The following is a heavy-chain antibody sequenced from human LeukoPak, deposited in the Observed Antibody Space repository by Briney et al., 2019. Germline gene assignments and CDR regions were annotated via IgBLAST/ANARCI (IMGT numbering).Heavy chain of an antibody. CDR2: ISSSSSYI. J-gene: IGHJ4*02. CDR3: ATPPRGILTGYYDY. CDR1: GFTFSSYS. D-gene: IGHD3-9*01. Sequence: GGSLRLSCAASGFTFSSYSMNWVRQAPGKGLEWGSSISSSSSYIYYADSVKGRFTISRDNAKNSLYLPMNSLRAEDTAVYYCATPPRGILTGYYDYWGQGTLVTVSS. V-gene: IGHV3-21*01.